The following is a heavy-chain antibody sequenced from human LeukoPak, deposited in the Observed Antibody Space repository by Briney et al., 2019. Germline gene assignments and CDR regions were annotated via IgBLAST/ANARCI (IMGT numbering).Heavy chain of an antibody. D-gene: IGHD2-15*01. V-gene: IGHV1-69*13. CDR2: IIPIFGTA. CDR1: GGTFSSYA. Sequence: ASVKVSCKASGGTFSSYAISWVRQAPGQGLEWMGGIIPIFGTANYAQKFQGRVTITADESTSTAYMELSSLRSEDTAVYYCARTVLGYCSGGSCYLNGTDVWGQGTTVTVSS. J-gene: IGHJ6*02. CDR3: ARTVLGYCSGGSCYLNGTDV.